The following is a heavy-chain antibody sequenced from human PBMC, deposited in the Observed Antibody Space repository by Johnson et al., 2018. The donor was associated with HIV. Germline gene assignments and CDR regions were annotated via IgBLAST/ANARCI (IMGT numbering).Heavy chain of an antibody. CDR1: GFTFSSYA. V-gene: IGHV3-30-3*01. CDR3: ARAQTYYDFWSGYDAFDI. CDR2: ISYDGSNK. Sequence: QVQLVESGGGVVQPGRSLRLSCAASGFTFSSYAMHWVRQAPGMGLAWVAVISYDGSNKFSADSVQGRFTISRDNSKNTLFLQMNSLRVEDTAVYYCARAQTYYDFWSGYDAFDIWGQGTMVTVSS. J-gene: IGHJ3*02. D-gene: IGHD3-3*01.